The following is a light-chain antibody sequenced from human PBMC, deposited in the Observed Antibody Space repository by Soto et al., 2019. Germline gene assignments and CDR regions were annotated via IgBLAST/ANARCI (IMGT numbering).Light chain of an antibody. CDR3: AVWDDSLNGNV. J-gene: IGLJ1*01. CDR2: TND. V-gene: IGLV1-44*01. CDR1: SSNMGTNT. Sequence: QCALSQPPSASGTPGQRVIISCYGSSSNMGTNTVHWFQQFPGTAPKLLIYTNDQRPSGVPDRFSGSNSGTSASLAISGLQFEDEADYYCAVWDDSLNGNVFGTGTKVTAL.